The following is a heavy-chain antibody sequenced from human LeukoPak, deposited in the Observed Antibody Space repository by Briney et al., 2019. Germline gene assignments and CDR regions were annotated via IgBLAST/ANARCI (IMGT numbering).Heavy chain of an antibody. D-gene: IGHD3-10*01. CDR1: GGSIGTYY. V-gene: IGHV4-59*08. CDR3: ARHMSVSYDAFDL. Sequence: PSETLSLTCTVSGGSIGTYYWSWIRQPPGKGLEWIAYVYYTGRTLYNPSLESRVTISVDTSKTQFSLTVTSVTAADTAVYYCARHMSVSYDAFDLWGRGTTVTVSS. J-gene: IGHJ3*01. CDR2: VYYTGRT.